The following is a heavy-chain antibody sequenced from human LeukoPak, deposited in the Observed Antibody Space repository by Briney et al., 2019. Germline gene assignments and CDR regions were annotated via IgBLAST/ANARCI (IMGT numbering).Heavy chain of an antibody. CDR1: GYTFTSYY. V-gene: IGHV1-46*01. J-gene: IGHJ3*02. Sequence: ASVKVSCKASGYTFTSYYMHWVRQAPGQGREWMGIINPSGGSTSYAQKFQGRVTMTRDMSTSTVYMELSSLRSEDTAVYYCAPTVGATGAFDIWGQGTMVTVSS. D-gene: IGHD1-26*01. CDR3: APTVGATGAFDI. CDR2: INPSGGST.